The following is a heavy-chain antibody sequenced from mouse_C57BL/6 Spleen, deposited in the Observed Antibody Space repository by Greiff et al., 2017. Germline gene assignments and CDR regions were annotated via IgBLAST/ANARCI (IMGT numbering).Heavy chain of an antibody. J-gene: IGHJ3*01. CDR1: GYTFTSYD. CDR3: ARDDYDDWFAY. Sequence: VQLQQSGPELVKPGASVKLSCKASGYTFTSYDINWVKQRPGQGLEWIGWIYPRDGSTKYNEKFKGKATLTVDTSSSTAYMELHSLTSEDSAVYFCARDDYDDWFAYWGQGALVTVSA. V-gene: IGHV1-85*01. D-gene: IGHD2-4*01. CDR2: IYPRDGST.